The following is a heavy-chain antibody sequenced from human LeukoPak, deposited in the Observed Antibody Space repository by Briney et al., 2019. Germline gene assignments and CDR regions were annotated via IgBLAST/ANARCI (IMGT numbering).Heavy chain of an antibody. CDR2: IHSSGST. CDR1: GVSISTYH. J-gene: IGHJ4*02. V-gene: IGHV4-4*07. CDR3: ARDGLYSNGYSYFDF. D-gene: IGHD5-18*01. Sequence: PSETLSLTCTVSGVSISTYHWSWIRQPAGKGLEWIGRIHSSGSTNYDPSLKSRVTMSIDTSKNQFSLKVTSVTAADTAVYYGARDGLYSNGYSYFDFWGQGTLVTVSS.